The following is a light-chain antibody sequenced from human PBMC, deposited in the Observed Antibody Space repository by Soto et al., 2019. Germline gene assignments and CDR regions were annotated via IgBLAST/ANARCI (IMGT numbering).Light chain of an antibody. CDR3: QQYNSPWT. J-gene: IGKJ1*01. Sequence: DIQMTQSPSTLSASVGDRVTITCRASQSISSWLAWYQQKPGKAPKLLIYKASNLETGVPSRFSGSGSGTEFTLTISSLQPDDFATYYCQQYNSPWTFGQGNKVEIK. V-gene: IGKV1-5*03. CDR1: QSISSW. CDR2: KAS.